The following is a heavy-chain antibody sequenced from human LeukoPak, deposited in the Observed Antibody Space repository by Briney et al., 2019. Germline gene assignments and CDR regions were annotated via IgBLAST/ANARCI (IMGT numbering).Heavy chain of an antibody. Sequence: GGSLRLSCAASGFTFSNAYMNWVRQAPGMGLEWVGRIKPKTDGETTEYAAPVKDRFSISRDDSKSMMYLQMNSLKTEDTAVYYCAKDGYSYVRGAFDIWGQGTMVTVSS. D-gene: IGHD5-18*01. V-gene: IGHV3-15*07. J-gene: IGHJ3*02. CDR1: GFTFSNAY. CDR3: AKDGYSYVRGAFDI. CDR2: IKPKTDGETT.